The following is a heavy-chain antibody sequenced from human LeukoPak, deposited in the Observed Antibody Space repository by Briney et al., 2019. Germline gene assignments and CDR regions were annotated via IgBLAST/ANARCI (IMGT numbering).Heavy chain of an antibody. Sequence: SETLSLTCTVSGYSISSGYYCGWFRQPPGKGQERCGSIDHSGSTYYNPSLQSRVTISVVTSKNQFALKLRSVPAADTGVYYCARDAALAQAVMFDYWGQGTLVSVSS. J-gene: IGHJ4*02. CDR1: GYSISSGYY. V-gene: IGHV4-38-2*02. CDR2: IDHSGST. D-gene: IGHD6-19*01. CDR3: ARDAALAQAVMFDY.